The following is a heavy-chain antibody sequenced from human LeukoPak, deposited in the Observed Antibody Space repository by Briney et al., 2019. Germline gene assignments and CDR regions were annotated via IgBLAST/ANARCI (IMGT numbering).Heavy chain of an antibody. CDR3: AREIAARALGYYYYYMDV. CDR2: INGIGGST. V-gene: IGHV3-23*01. CDR1: GFTFSSYA. D-gene: IGHD6-6*01. Sequence: GGSLRLSCAASGFTFSSYAMSWVRQAPGKGLEWVSGINGIGGSTYYADSVKGRFTISRDNSKGTLFLQMNSLRAEDTAVYYCAREIAARALGYYYYYMDVWGKGTTVTVSS. J-gene: IGHJ6*03.